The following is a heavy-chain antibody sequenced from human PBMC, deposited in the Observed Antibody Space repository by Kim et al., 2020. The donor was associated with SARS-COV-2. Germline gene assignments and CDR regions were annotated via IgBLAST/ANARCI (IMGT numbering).Heavy chain of an antibody. V-gene: IGHV1-69*01. Sequence: NYAQKFRGRVTITADESTSTAYMELSSLRSEDTAVYYCARDDKYSSSLDYWGQGTLVTVSS. J-gene: IGHJ4*02. CDR3: ARDDKYSSSLDY. D-gene: IGHD6-13*01.